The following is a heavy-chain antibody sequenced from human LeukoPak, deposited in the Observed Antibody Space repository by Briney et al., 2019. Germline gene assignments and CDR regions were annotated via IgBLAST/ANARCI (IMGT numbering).Heavy chain of an antibody. Sequence: PSETLSLTCTVSGYSISSGYYWGWIRQPPGKGLEWIGEINHSGSTNYNPSLKSRVTISVDTSKNQFSLKLSSVTAADTAVYYCARGPWSGYYFDYWGQGTLVTVSS. CDR2: INHSGST. V-gene: IGHV4-38-2*02. J-gene: IGHJ4*02. CDR3: ARGPWSGYYFDY. CDR1: GYSISSGYY. D-gene: IGHD3-3*01.